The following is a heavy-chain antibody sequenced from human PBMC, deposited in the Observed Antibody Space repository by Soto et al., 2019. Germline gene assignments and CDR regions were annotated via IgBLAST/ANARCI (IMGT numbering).Heavy chain of an antibody. Sequence: VQLVESGGGVVQPGRSLRLSCAASGFTFSSYGMHWVRQAPGKGLEWVSKISGSGTTIYYADSVKGRFTVSRDNAKNSVYLQMDSLRAEDTAVYYCASDPYYYASGYWGQGTLVTISS. D-gene: IGHD3-10*01. CDR3: ASDPYYYASGY. V-gene: IGHV3-48*04. CDR1: GFTFSSYG. CDR2: ISGSGTTI. J-gene: IGHJ4*02.